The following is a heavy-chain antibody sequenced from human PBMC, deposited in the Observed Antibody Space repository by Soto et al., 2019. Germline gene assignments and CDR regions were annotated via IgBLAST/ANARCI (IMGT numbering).Heavy chain of an antibody. Sequence: QVQLVQSAAEVKKPGASVTVSCKASGYTFTNYAVHWVRQAPGQRLEWMGWINSANGNTGYSQNFQGRVTITRDTSAKTSYMELSSLRSEDTAVFYCARGSAASSGWYLLDYWGQGTLVTVSS. D-gene: IGHD6-19*01. J-gene: IGHJ4*02. CDR3: ARGSAASSGWYLLDY. CDR1: GYTFTNYA. V-gene: IGHV1-3*01. CDR2: INSANGNT.